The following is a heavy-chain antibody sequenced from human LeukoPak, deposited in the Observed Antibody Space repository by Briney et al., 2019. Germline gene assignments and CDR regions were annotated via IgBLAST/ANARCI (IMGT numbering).Heavy chain of an antibody. V-gene: IGHV4-39*07. CDR2: IYSSGST. CDR3: ARVVVFGVVSSDYYYYYMDV. J-gene: IGHJ6*03. Sequence: SETLSLTCTVSGGSISSSSYYWGWIRQPPGKGLEWIGRIYSSGSTNYNPSLKSRATKSVDTSKNQFSLKLSSVTAADTAVYYCARVVVFGVVSSDYYYYYMDVWGKGTTVTVSS. D-gene: IGHD3-3*01. CDR1: GGSISSSSYY.